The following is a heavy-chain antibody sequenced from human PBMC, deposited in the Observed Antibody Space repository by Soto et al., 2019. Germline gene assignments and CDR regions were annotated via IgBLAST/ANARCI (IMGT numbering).Heavy chain of an antibody. J-gene: IGHJ6*02. CDR2: IDPSDSYT. D-gene: IGHD6-13*01. CDR3: ARHRYSSSWYEGDYYGMDV. Sequence: PXHSLTMSLKGSGYSSTRYWISWVGQMPGKGLEWMGRIDPSDSYTNYSPSFQGHVTISADKSISTAYLQWSSLKASDTAMYYCARHRYSSSWYEGDYYGMDVWGQATTVTVSS. V-gene: IGHV5-10-1*01. CDR1: GYSSTRYW.